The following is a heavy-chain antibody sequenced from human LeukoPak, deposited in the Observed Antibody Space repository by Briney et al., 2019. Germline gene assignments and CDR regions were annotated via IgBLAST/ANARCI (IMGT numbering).Heavy chain of an antibody. Sequence: SETLSLTCTVSGGSMNNYYWSWIRQPPGKGLEWVGYINFSGRINYNPSLKSRVTISGDTSKNQFSLRLSSMTAADTAVYYCARGAGWYEYWGQGTLVTVSS. J-gene: IGHJ4*02. CDR1: GGSMNNYY. CDR3: ARGAGWYEY. CDR2: INFSGRI. V-gene: IGHV4-59*01. D-gene: IGHD6-19*01.